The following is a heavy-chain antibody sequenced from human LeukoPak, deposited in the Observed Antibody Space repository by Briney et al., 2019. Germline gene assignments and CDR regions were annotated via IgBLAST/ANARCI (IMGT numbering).Heavy chain of an antibody. Sequence: ASVKVSCKASGGTFSSYAISWVRQAPGQGLEWMGGIIPIFGTANYAQQFQGRVTITADESTSTAYMELSSLKAEDTAVYYCARGVYSSSWYPPPYYYMDVWGKGTTVTVSS. D-gene: IGHD6-13*01. CDR2: IIPIFGTA. V-gene: IGHV1-69*13. CDR1: GGTFSSYA. J-gene: IGHJ6*03. CDR3: ARGVYSSSWYPPPYYYMDV.